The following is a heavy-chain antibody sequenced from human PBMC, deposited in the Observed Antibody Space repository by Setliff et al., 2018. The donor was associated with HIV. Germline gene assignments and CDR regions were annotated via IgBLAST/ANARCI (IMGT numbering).Heavy chain of an antibody. D-gene: IGHD6-13*01. CDR3: AKVRPRQLVSAKPPYFFDY. Sequence: PGGSLRLSCAASGFTFSNNWIHWVRQTAEKGLVWVSRISPDGSSTMYADSVKGRFTISRDNSRNTLYLQMNGLRAEDTALYYCAKVRPRQLVSAKPPYFFDYWGQGTLVTVSS. CDR1: GFTFSNNW. J-gene: IGHJ4*02. CDR2: ISPDGSST. V-gene: IGHV3-74*03.